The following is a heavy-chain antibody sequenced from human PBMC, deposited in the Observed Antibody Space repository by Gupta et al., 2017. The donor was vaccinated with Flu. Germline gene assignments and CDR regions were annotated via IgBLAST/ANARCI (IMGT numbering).Heavy chain of an antibody. Sequence: EVRLLESGGALVQPGGSLRLSCAASGFSFSDNAMTWVRQAPGKGLTWVSSSSGRGGATYYADSVKGRFTISRDNSKQTLFLQMNSVRAEYTAIYYCARRLLLDYWGQGTLVTVSS. CDR3: ARRLLLDY. CDR2: SSGRGGAT. D-gene: IGHD2-21*01. CDR1: GFSFSDNA. V-gene: IGHV3-23*01. J-gene: IGHJ4*02.